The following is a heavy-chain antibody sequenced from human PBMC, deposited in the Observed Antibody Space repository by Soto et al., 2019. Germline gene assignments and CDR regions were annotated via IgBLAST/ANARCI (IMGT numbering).Heavy chain of an antibody. J-gene: IGHJ6*02. CDR2: ISYAGSKK. Sequence: QVQLVESGGGVVQPGRSLRLSCAASGFTFSNNAMDWVRQAPGKGLEWVAVISYAGSKKYIAESVKGRFTISRDNSKNPLFLQMNSLRAEDTAVYYCARGTTTSAFSAMDVWGQGTTVTVSS. CDR3: ARGTTTSAFSAMDV. V-gene: IGHV3-30-3*01. CDR1: GFTFSNNA. D-gene: IGHD1-1*01.